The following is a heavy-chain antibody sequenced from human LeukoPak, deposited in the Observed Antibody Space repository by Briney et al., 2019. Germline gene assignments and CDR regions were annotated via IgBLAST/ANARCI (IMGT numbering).Heavy chain of an antibody. CDR3: ARDNSVGDIAWWFDP. Sequence: ASVKVCCKASGGSFTSHYMHWVRQAPGQGLEWMGLINPSGSSTLYARKFQGRVTMTRDMSTTTDYMELSSLRSEDTAVYYCARDNSVGDIAWWFDPWGQGTLVTVSS. CDR1: GGSFTSHY. CDR2: INPSGSST. V-gene: IGHV1-46*01. D-gene: IGHD3-16*02. J-gene: IGHJ5*02.